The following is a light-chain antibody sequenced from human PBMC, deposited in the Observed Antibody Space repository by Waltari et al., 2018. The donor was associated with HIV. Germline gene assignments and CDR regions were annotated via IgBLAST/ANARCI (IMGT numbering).Light chain of an antibody. Sequence: SYVLTQPPSVSVAPGKTATLSCTGANIASKSVPWYQQMPDRAPVLVIYYDADRPSGIPERFSGSNSGNTATLTISRVEAGDEADYYCHVWDSVSDHVVFGGGSKLTVL. CDR2: YDA. V-gene: IGLV3-21*04. CDR3: HVWDSVSDHVV. J-gene: IGLJ2*01. CDR1: NIASKS.